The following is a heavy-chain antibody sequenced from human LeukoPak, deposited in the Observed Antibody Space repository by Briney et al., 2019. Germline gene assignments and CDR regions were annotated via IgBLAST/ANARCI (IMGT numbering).Heavy chain of an antibody. CDR1: GGSITSTTFY. Sequence: SETLSLTCTVSGGSITSTTFYWGWIRQPPGKGLQWIGRVHYSGATYYSPSLQSRATISVDTSNNQFSLNLTSVTAADTATYYCARQASGSYYQNWFDPWGQGTLVIVSS. V-gene: IGHV4-39*01. J-gene: IGHJ5*02. D-gene: IGHD3-10*01. CDR3: ARQASGSYYQNWFDP. CDR2: VHYSGAT.